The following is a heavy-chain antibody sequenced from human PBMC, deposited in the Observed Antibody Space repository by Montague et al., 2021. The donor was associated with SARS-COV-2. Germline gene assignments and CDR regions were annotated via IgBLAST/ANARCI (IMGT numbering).Heavy chain of an antibody. CDR2: IYWDDAK. CDR1: GFSLSTNGVG. V-gene: IGHV2-5*02. CDR3: AHKLYGINRRWFDP. D-gene: IGHD1-14*01. J-gene: IGHJ5*02. Sequence: PALVKPTQTLTLTCTFSGFSLSTNGVGVGWIRQPPGKALEWLALIYWDDAKHYSPSLKSRLTITKDTSKNQVVLTMTNMDPVDTATYYCAHKLYGINRRWFDPWGQGTLVTVSS.